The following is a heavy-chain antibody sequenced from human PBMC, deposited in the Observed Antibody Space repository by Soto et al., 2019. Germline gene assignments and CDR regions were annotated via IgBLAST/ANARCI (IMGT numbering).Heavy chain of an antibody. CDR3: VKSRGGNNFDFFD. CDR1: GYTFTGYY. CDR2: INPNSGGT. J-gene: IGHJ4*02. D-gene: IGHD5-12*01. Sequence: GASVMVSCKASGYTFTGYYMHWVRQAPGQGLEWMGWINPNSGGTNYAQKFQGRVTMTRDTSISTAYMELSRLSADDTAVYYCVKSRGGNNFDFFDWGQGALVTVSS. V-gene: IGHV1-2*02.